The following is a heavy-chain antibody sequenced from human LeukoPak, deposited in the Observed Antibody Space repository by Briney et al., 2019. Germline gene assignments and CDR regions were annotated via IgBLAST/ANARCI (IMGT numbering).Heavy chain of an antibody. CDR1: GFTFSSYW. J-gene: IGHJ3*02. D-gene: IGHD4-17*01. CDR3: ARDPTVTNFHDAFDI. CDR2: IKRDGSGE. Sequence: GGSLRLSCAASGFTFSSYWMSWVRQAPGKGLEWVATIKRDGSGEYYVDSVKGRFTISRDNAKNSLYLQMNSLRAEDTAVHYCARDPTVTNFHDAFDIWGQGTMVTVSS. V-gene: IGHV3-7*05.